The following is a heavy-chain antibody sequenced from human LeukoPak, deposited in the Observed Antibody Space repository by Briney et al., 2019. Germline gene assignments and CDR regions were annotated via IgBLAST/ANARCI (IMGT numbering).Heavy chain of an antibody. D-gene: IGHD3-22*01. CDR3: ARSPDYYDSSEDY. J-gene: IGHJ4*02. CDR2: ISSSGSTI. CDR1: GFTFSSYE. V-gene: IGHV3-48*03. Sequence: GGSLRLSCAASGFTFSSYEMNWVRQAPGKGLEWVSYISSSGSTICYADSVKGRFTISRDNAKNSLYLQMNSLRAEDTAVYYCARSPDYYDSSEDYWGQGTLVTVSS.